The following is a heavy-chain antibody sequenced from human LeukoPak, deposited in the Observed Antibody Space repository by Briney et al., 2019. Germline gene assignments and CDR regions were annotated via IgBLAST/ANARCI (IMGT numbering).Heavy chain of an antibody. CDR2: INPNTGGT. V-gene: IGHV1-2*02. CDR3: ARDQGWYKDY. D-gene: IGHD6-19*01. Sequence: ASVKVSCKTSGYTFTGYSMHWVRQAPGQGLEWMGWINPNTGGTNYAQNFQGRVTMTTDTSISTAYMELSRLRSDDTAVYYCARDQGWYKDYWGQGTLVTVSS. CDR1: GYTFTGYS. J-gene: IGHJ4*02.